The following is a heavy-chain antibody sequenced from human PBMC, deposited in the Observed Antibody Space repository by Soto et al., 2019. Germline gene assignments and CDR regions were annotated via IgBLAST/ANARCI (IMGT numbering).Heavy chain of an antibody. CDR3: AREKAVAGTAFDY. V-gene: IGHV3-74*03. D-gene: IGHD6-19*01. Sequence: EVQLVESGGGSVQPGGSLRLSCAASGFSLSSYWMHWVRQVPGKGLVWVSRIQSDGSSTKYADSVKGRFTISKDNAKNTLYLQMDSLRVEDTAVYYCAREKAVAGTAFDYWGQGTLVTVSS. CDR1: GFSLSSYW. CDR2: IQSDGSST. J-gene: IGHJ4*02.